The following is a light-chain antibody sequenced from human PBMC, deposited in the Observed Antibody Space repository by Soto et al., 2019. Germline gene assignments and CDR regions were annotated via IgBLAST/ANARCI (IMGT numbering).Light chain of an antibody. J-gene: IGLJ3*02. CDR2: EVS. CDR1: SSDVGGYNY. CDR3: SSYAGGNNLGV. V-gene: IGLV2-8*01. Sequence: QSALTQPPSASGSPGQSVTISCTGTSSDVGGYNYVSWYQQHPGKAPKLMIYEVSKRPSGVPDRFSGSKSGNTASLTVSGVQGEDEAYYYCSSYAGGNNLGVFGGGTKLTVL.